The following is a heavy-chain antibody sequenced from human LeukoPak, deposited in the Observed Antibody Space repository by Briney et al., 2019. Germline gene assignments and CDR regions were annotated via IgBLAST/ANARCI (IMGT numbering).Heavy chain of an antibody. V-gene: IGHV3-66*01. Sequence: GGPLRLSCAASGFSVTTSYMSWVRQAPGKGLEWVSVTYSGGSTSHADSVKGRFTVSRDDSKNMVYLQMNSMRHDDTAVYYCARTYYDYRVGTNYFDYWGQGTLVTVSS. J-gene: IGHJ4*02. D-gene: IGHD3-3*01. CDR2: TYSGGST. CDR3: ARTYYDYRVGTNYFDY. CDR1: GFSVTTSY.